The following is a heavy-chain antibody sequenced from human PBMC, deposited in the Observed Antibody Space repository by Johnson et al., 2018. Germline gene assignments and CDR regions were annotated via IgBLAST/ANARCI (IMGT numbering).Heavy chain of an antibody. V-gene: IGHV3-23*01. CDR2: ITATGIGP. CDR3: TKDHDCSGGSCYADYFQH. Sequence: EVQLLESGGGLVQPGGSLRLSCAASGFTFSNFAMSWVRQTPGKGLEFVSAITATGIGPYYVDSVKGRFTIYRDNSKNTLYLQINSLRAEDTARYYCTKDHDCSGGSCYADYFQHWGQGTLVTVSS. CDR1: GFTFSNFA. J-gene: IGHJ1*01. D-gene: IGHD2-15*01.